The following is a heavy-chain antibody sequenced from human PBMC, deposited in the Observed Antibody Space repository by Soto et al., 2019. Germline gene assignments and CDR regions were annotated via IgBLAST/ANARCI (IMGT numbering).Heavy chain of an antibody. D-gene: IGHD3-3*01. J-gene: IGHJ4*02. CDR1: GFTFSSYA. CDR3: AKDRARLRFLESPLAY. Sequence: GGSMRRSWAASGFTFSSYAMSWVRQAPGKGLEWVSAISGSGGSTYYADSVKGRFTISRENSKNKLSLQMNTLRAEVPPVYYCAKDRARLRFLESPLAYWGQGALVTVSS. CDR2: ISGSGGST. V-gene: IGHV3-23*01.